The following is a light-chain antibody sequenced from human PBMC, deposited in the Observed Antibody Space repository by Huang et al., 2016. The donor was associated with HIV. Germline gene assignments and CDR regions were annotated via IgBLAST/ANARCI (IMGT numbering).Light chain of an antibody. CDR3: QQFDGYSMWT. CDR2: KAS. CDR1: HNLGSW. V-gene: IGKV1-5*03. Sequence: DIKMTQSPSTLSASVGDRVTITCRASHNLGSWLAWYQQKPGKAPRLLIYKASDLDGGVPSRFSGSGSGTEFTLTITSLQPDDFATYYCQQFDGYSMWTFGQGTKVEMK. J-gene: IGKJ1*01.